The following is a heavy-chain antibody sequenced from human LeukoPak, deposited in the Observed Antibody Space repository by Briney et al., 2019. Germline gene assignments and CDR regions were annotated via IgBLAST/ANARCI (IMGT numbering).Heavy chain of an antibody. Sequence: PGGSLRLSCAASGFTVSSNYMSWVRQAPGKGLEWVSVIYSGGSTYYADSVKGRFTISRDNPKNTLYLQMNSLRAEDTAVYYCAREEVYYYYYGMDVWGQGTTVTVSS. V-gene: IGHV3-66*01. CDR2: IYSGGST. J-gene: IGHJ6*02. CDR3: AREEVYYYYYGMDV. CDR1: GFTVSSNY.